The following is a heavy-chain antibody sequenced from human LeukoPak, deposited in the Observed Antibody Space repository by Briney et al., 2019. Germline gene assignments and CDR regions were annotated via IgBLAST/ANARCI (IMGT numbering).Heavy chain of an antibody. CDR2: INPNSGGT. Sequence: ASVKVSCKASGYTFTCYYMHWVRQAPGQGLEWMGWINPNSGGTNYAQKFQGRVTMTRDTSISTAYMELSRLRSDDTAVYYCARGGVRYSSSWSPFVFDYWGQGTLVTVSS. J-gene: IGHJ4*02. CDR3: ARGGVRYSSSWSPFVFDY. CDR1: GYTFTCYY. V-gene: IGHV1-2*02. D-gene: IGHD6-13*01.